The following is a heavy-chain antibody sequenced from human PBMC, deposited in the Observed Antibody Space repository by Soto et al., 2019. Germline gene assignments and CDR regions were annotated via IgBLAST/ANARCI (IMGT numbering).Heavy chain of an antibody. CDR2: IYYSGST. CDR3: ARVDCGGDCYYSNEIQYYFDY. CDR1: GGSISSGDYY. Sequence: QVQLQESGPGLVKPSQTLSLTCTVSGGSISSGDYYWSWIRQPPGKGLEWIGYIYYSGSTYYNPSLKSRVTISVDTSKNQFSLKLSSVTAADTAVYYCARVDCGGDCYYSNEIQYYFDYWGQGTLVTVSS. D-gene: IGHD2-21*02. J-gene: IGHJ4*02. V-gene: IGHV4-30-4*01.